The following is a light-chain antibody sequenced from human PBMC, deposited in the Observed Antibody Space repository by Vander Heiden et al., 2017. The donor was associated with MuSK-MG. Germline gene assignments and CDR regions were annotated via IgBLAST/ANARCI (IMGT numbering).Light chain of an antibody. J-gene: IGKJ4*01. Sequence: IQITQSPSSLAASIGERITIACRASQDISDYLAWFQQKPGKAPKSLIYGAYRLQSGVPSKFSGSGSGTDFTLIISSLQPQDFATYYCQQDKSFPLTFGGGTNVEIK. CDR2: GAY. CDR3: QQDKSFPLT. CDR1: QDISDY. V-gene: IGKV1-16*02.